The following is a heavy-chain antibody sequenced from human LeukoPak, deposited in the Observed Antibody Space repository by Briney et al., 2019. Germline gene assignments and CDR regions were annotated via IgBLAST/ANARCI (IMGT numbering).Heavy chain of an antibody. J-gene: IGHJ5*02. CDR1: GFTFSSYA. V-gene: IGHV3-74*01. CDR3: ARGRDDGYCSSTSCYTGWFDP. D-gene: IGHD2-2*02. CDR2: INSDGSST. Sequence: PGGSLRLSCAASGFTFSSYAMSWVRQAPGKGLVWVSRINSDGSSTSYADSVKGRFTISRDNAKNTLYLQMNSLRAEDTAVYYCARGRDDGYCSSTSCYTGWFDPWGQGTLVTVSS.